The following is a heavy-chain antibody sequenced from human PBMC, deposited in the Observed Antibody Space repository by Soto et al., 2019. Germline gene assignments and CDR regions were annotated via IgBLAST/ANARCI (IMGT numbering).Heavy chain of an antibody. Sequence: QVQLVQSGAEVKKPGSSVKVSCKTSGGTLSNYAISWLRQAPGQGPEWMGSINPIFDTANYAQKFQGRVTITADESTSTVYMELSSLRSEDTAVYYCAREGVDSDVVTFFDYWGQGTLVTVSS. J-gene: IGHJ4*02. CDR2: INPIFDTA. V-gene: IGHV1-69*15. D-gene: IGHD5-18*01. CDR1: GGTLSNYA. CDR3: AREGVDSDVVTFFDY.